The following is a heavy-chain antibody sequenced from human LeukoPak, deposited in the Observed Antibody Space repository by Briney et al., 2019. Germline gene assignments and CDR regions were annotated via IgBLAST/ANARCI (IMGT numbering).Heavy chain of an antibody. CDR3: ARDLSSLAPSFDN. D-gene: IGHD6-19*01. CDR1: VFTFKNHY. CDR2: IKQDGSET. V-gene: IGHV3-7*04. Sequence: GGSLRLSCAAPVFTFKNHYMTWGRQAPGKGLKGVANIKQDGSETYYLDSVKGRFTISRDNAKNSLYLQMNSLRAEDTAVYYCARDLSSLAPSFDNWGQGTLVTVSS. J-gene: IGHJ4*02.